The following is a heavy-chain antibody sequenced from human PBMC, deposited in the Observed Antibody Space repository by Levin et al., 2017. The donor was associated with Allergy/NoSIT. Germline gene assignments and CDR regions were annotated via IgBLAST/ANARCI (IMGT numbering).Heavy chain of an antibody. D-gene: IGHD2-8*01. V-gene: IGHV3-7*01. CDR3: AREGLMVYAVMYYCHGMDV. Sequence: ASETLSLTCAASGFTFSSHWMSWVRQAPGKGLEWVANIKQVGSEKYYVDSVKGRFTISRDNAKNSLYLQMNTLRAEDTAVYYCAREGLMVYAVMYYCHGMDVWGQGTKVTVSS. J-gene: IGHJ6*02. CDR2: IKQVGSEK. CDR1: GFTFSSHW.